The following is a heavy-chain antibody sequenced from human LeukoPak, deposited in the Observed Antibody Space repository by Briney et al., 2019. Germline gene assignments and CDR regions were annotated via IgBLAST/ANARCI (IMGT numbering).Heavy chain of an antibody. D-gene: IGHD3-10*01. CDR2: IWFDGSNK. Sequence: GGSLRLSCAASGFTFSSYGMHWVRQAPGKGLEWVAAIWFDGSNKYYGDSVKGRFTISRDNAKNSLYLQMNSLRAEDTAVYYCARLDNDGFFDYWGQGTLVTVSS. J-gene: IGHJ4*02. V-gene: IGHV3-33*01. CDR1: GFTFSSYG. CDR3: ARLDNDGFFDY.